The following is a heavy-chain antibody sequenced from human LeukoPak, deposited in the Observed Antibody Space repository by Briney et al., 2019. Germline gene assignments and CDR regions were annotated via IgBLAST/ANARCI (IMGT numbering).Heavy chain of an antibody. CDR3: ARVFVHWGSYYEDY. J-gene: IGHJ4*02. CDR1: GYTFTGYY. D-gene: IGHD1-26*01. Sequence: ASVKVSCKASGYTFTGYYMHWVRQAPGQGLEWMGWINPNSGGTNYAQKFQGRVTMTRDTSISTAYMELSRLRSDDTAVYYCARVFVHWGSYYEDYWGQGTLVTVSS. CDR2: INPNSGGT. V-gene: IGHV1-2*02.